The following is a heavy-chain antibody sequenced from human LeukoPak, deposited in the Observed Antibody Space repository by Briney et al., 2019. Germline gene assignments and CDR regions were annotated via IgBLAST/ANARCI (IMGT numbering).Heavy chain of an antibody. V-gene: IGHV3-23*01. CDR2: ISGSGGST. CDR1: GFTFSSYA. J-gene: IGHJ4*02. Sequence: GGSLRLSCAASGFTFSSYAMSWVRQAPGKGLEWVSAISGSGGSTYYADSVKGRFTISRDNSKNTLYLQMSSLRAEDTAVYYCARGGVGARMLNGDYWGQGTLVTVSS. D-gene: IGHD1-26*01. CDR3: ARGGVGARMLNGDY.